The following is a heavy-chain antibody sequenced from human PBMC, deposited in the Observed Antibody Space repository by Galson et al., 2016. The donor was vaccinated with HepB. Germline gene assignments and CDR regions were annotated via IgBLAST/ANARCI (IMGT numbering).Heavy chain of an antibody. CDR2: IGVFNGNT. V-gene: IGHV1-18*01. J-gene: IGHJ4*02. D-gene: IGHD2-2*02. CDR3: ARGAERESCRTTSCYTFDY. CDR1: GYTFSNSA. Sequence: SVKVSCKASGYTFSNSAVSWVRQAPGQGLEWVGWIGVFNGNTYYAQKLQGRVTMTTDTSTSTAYMELRSLRSDDTAVYYCARGAERESCRTTSCYTFDYWGQGTLVTVSS.